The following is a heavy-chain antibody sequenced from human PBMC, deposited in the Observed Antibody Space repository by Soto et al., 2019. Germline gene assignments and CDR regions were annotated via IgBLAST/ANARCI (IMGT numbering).Heavy chain of an antibody. CDR3: TRWNGYGDL. Sequence: EMQLLESGGGLVQPGGSLRLSCVVSGFSFSTYGVTWGRQAPGKGLEWVCGVSGGSGVTHYTDSVKGRFTISGDDSKNTVYLQMHSLRGEDTAVYYCTRWNGYGDLWGQGTLVTVSS. CDR1: GFSFSTYG. V-gene: IGHV3-23*01. D-gene: IGHD1-1*01. CDR2: VSGGSGVT. J-gene: IGHJ5*02.